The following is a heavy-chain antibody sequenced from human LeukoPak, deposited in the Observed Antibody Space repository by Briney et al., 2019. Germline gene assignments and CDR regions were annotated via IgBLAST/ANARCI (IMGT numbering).Heavy chain of an antibody. CDR3: ARDRSAYILDDAFDI. D-gene: IGHD6-19*01. Sequence: SETLSLTCGVYGGSFSGNYWSWIRQPPGKGLEYIGEINHIGGTNYNPSLKSRVTISVDTSKNQFSLKLSSVTAADTAVYYCARDRSAYILDDAFDIWGRGTMVTVSS. J-gene: IGHJ3*02. V-gene: IGHV4-34*01. CDR1: GGSFSGNY. CDR2: INHIGGT.